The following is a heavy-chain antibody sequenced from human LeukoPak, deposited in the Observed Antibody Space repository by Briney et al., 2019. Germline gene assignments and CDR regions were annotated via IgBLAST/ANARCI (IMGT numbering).Heavy chain of an antibody. Sequence: GGSLRLSCAASGFTFSSYAIHWVRQAPGKGLEWVAAMSYDGTSEYYADSVKGRFTISRDNSKNTLYLQMHSLRAEDTAVYYCVRVRHSGYDLMAFDIWGQGTVVTVSS. CDR1: GFTFSSYA. CDR3: VRVRHSGYDLMAFDI. CDR2: MSYDGTSE. J-gene: IGHJ3*02. D-gene: IGHD5-12*01. V-gene: IGHV3-30-3*01.